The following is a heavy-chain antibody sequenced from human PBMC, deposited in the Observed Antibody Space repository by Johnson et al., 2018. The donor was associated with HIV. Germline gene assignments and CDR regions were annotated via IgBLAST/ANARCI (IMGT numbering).Heavy chain of an antibody. CDR1: GFTVSNNY. J-gene: IGHJ3*02. CDR3: ARVRVGAFDI. D-gene: IGHD1-26*01. V-gene: IGHV3-53*01. CDR2: IYSGGST. Sequence: VQLVESGGGLIQPGGSLRLSCAASGFTVSNNYMSWVRQAPGKGLEWVSVIYSGGSTYYADSVKGRFTISRDNSKNTLYLQMNTRRAEDTAVYFCARVRVGAFDIWGQGTGVTVSS.